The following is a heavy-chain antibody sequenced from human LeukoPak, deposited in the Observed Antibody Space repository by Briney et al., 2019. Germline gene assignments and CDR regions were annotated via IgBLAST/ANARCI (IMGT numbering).Heavy chain of an antibody. CDR3: TRERVLTERAWFDP. CDR2: IRSKAYGGTT. D-gene: IGHD2-21*02. CDR1: GFTFGDYA. Sequence: GGSLRLSCTASGFTFGDYAMSWVRQAPGKGLEWVGFIRSKAYGGTTEYAASVKGRFTISRDDSKSIAYLQMNSLKTEDTAVYYCTRERVLTERAWFDPWGQGTLVTVSS. V-gene: IGHV3-49*04. J-gene: IGHJ5*02.